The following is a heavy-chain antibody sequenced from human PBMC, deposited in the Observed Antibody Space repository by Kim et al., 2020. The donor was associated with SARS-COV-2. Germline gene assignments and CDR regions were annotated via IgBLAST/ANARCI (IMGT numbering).Heavy chain of an antibody. J-gene: IGHJ4*02. CDR3: ARGPLIAARPTVVGATDFDY. CDR1: GFTFSSYG. CDR2: IWYDGSNK. Sequence: GGSLRLSCAASGFTFSSYGMHWVRQAPGKGLEWVAVIWYDGSNKYYADSVKGRFTISRDNSKNTLYLQMNSLRAEDTAVYYCARGPLIAARPTVVGATDFDYWGQGTLVTVSS. V-gene: IGHV3-33*01. D-gene: IGHD6-6*01.